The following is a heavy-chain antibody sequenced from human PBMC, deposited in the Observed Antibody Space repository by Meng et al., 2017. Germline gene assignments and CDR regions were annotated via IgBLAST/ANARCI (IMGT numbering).Heavy chain of an antibody. V-gene: IGHV3-33*01. CDR1: GLTFSSYG. J-gene: IGHJ4*01. D-gene: IGHD4-11*01. CDR3: ARDPMDSSNLKHGLDY. CDR2: IWYDGSNK. Sequence: GGSLRLSCAASGLTFSSYGMHWVRQAPGKGLEWVAVIWYDGSNKYYADSVKGRFTISRDNSKNTLYLQMNSLRAEDTAVYYCARDPMDSSNLKHGLDYWGQGTLVTVSS.